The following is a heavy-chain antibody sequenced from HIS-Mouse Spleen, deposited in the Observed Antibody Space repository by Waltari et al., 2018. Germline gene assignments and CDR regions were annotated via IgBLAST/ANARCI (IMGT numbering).Heavy chain of an antibody. CDR3: AREIPYSSSWYDWYFDL. CDR1: GGSISSSSSY. CDR2: IDYSGRS. D-gene: IGHD6-13*01. V-gene: IGHV4-39*07. J-gene: IGHJ2*01. Sequence: QLQLQESGPGLVKPSETLSLTCTVSGGSISSSSSYWGWIRQPPGKGLGWIGSIDYSGRSSYNPSPKSRVTISVDTSKNQFSLKLSSVTAADTAVYYCAREIPYSSSWYDWYFDLWGRGTLVTVSS.